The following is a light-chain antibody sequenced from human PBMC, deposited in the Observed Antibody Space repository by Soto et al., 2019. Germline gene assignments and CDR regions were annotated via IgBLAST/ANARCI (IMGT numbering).Light chain of an antibody. CDR2: GAS. Sequence: EMVVTQSPATLSVSPGERATLSCRASQDVSSNLAWYQQKPGQAPSLLIYGASTRATGTPARFSGSGSGTEFSLTISRLNSEDYAVYFCKQYMRWPLTFGGGTKVDIK. J-gene: IGKJ4*01. CDR1: QDVSSN. CDR3: KQYMRWPLT. V-gene: IGKV3-15*01.